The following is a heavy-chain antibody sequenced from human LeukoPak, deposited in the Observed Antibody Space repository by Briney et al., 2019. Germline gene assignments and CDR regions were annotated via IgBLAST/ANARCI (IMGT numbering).Heavy chain of an antibody. CDR2: LNPSGGTT. D-gene: IGHD6-19*01. J-gene: IGHJ4*02. CDR1: GYTFSNYY. V-gene: IGHV1-46*01. CDR3: ARDKALLKGLVHYHFDY. Sequence: GASVKVSCKASGYTFSNYYMHWVRQAPGQGLEWMGILNPSGGTTTYARKFQGRVTMTRDTSTSTVYMELSSLRSEDTAVYYCARDKALLKGLVHYHFDYWGQGTLVTVPS.